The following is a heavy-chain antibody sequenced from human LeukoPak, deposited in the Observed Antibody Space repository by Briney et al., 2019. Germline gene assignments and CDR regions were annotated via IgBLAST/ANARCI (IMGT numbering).Heavy chain of an antibody. J-gene: IGHJ6*03. V-gene: IGHV3-74*01. D-gene: IGHD2-15*01. Sequence: GGSLRLSCAASGFIFDDHGMSWVRQAPGKGLVWVSRINSDGSSTSYADSVKGRFTISRDNAKNTLYLQLNSLRAEDTAVYYCARGGFCSGGSCPVDYYYYMDVWGKGTTVTVSS. CDR3: ARGGFCSGGSCPVDYYYYMDV. CDR2: INSDGSST. CDR1: GFIFDDHG.